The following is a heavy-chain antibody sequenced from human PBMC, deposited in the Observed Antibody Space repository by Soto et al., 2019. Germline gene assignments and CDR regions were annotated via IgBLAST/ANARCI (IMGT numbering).Heavy chain of an antibody. V-gene: IGHV3-53*01. CDR1: GFTVSSNC. Sequence: GGTLRLSCAASGFTVSSNCMSWVRQAPGKGLEWVSVIYSGGSTYYADSVKGRFTISRDNSKNTLYLQMNSLRAEDTAVYYCARDAGYSSPMYYLDYWGQGTLVTVSS. J-gene: IGHJ4*02. CDR3: ARDAGYSSPMYYLDY. D-gene: IGHD6-13*01. CDR2: IYSGGST.